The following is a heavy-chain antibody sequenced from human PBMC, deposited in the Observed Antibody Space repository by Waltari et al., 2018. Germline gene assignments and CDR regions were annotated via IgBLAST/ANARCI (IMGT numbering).Heavy chain of an antibody. CDR2: IDSDGSRT. CDR1: GFTSIIYW. D-gene: IGHD3-10*01. V-gene: IGHV3-74*01. Sequence: DVQLVESGGGLVRPGGSLRLASTASGFTSIIYWMHWVRHGPGTGLVWAARIDSDGSRTSYEDSVWGRVTISRDNAKNTLYWQMKSVRDEDTAVYYCGRARVQGVKYFDYWGRGTLVTVSS. CDR3: GRARVQGVKYFDY. J-gene: IGHJ4*02.